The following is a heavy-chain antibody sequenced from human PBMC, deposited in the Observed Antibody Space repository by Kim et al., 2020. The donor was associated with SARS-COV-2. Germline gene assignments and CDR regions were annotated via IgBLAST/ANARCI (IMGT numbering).Heavy chain of an antibody. D-gene: IGHD2-2*01. Sequence: KGRFTISRDDSRSIAYLQMNSLKTEDTAVYFCTRDPGDIVVSTEDVKVFDYWGQGTLVTVSS. J-gene: IGHJ4*02. CDR3: TRDPGDIVVSTEDVKVFDY. V-gene: IGHV3-49*02.